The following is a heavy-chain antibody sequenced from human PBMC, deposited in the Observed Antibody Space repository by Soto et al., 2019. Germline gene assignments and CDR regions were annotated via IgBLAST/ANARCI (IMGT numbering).Heavy chain of an antibody. CDR1: GFTFTYYA. CDR2: LSGNGRGI. D-gene: IGHD2-15*01. Sequence: EVQLLESGGGLVQPGGSLRLSCTASGFTFTYYAFSWVRQAPGKGLEWVSALSGNGRGIHYADSVRGRFTISRDNSKNTVLLHMDSLRSEDTTGYYCSKDPYSPRDHLPSWGQGPLVPVSS. CDR3: SKDPYSPRDHLPS. J-gene: IGHJ5*02. V-gene: IGHV3-23*01.